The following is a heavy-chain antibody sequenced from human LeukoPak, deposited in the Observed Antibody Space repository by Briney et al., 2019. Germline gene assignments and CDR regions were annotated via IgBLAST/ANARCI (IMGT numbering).Heavy chain of an antibody. V-gene: IGHV4-34*01. CDR3: AICTRITMVRGVIITGIYYFDY. J-gene: IGHJ4*02. Sequence: SETLSLTCAVYGVSFSGYYWSWIRQPPGKGLEWVGEINHSGGTNYNPSLKSRVTISVDTSKTQFSLKLSSVTDPDTAVYYCAICTRITMVRGVIITGIYYFDYWGQGTLVTVSS. CDR1: GVSFSGYY. CDR2: INHSGGT. D-gene: IGHD3-10*01.